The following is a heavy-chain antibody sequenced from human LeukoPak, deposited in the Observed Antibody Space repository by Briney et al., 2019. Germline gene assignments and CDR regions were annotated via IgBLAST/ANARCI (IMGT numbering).Heavy chain of an antibody. J-gene: IGHJ4*02. CDR1: GFTFSSYS. V-gene: IGHV3-21*01. Sequence: PGGSLRLSCAASGFTFSSYSMNWVRQAPGKGLEWVSSISSSSSYIYYAGSVKGRFTISRDNAKNSLYLQMNSLRAEDTAVYYCARDRAKRGIAVAGTSFDYWGQGTLVTVSS. CDR2: ISSSSSYI. CDR3: ARDRAKRGIAVAGTSFDY. D-gene: IGHD6-19*01.